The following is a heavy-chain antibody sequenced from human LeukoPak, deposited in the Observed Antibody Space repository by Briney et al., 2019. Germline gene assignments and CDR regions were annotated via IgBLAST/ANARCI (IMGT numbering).Heavy chain of an antibody. J-gene: IGHJ4*02. CDR3: ATRRDDYNSVDY. D-gene: IGHD5-24*01. V-gene: IGHV3-23*01. CDR1: GFTFSSYA. CDR2: ISGSGGST. Sequence: GGSLRLSCAASGFTFSSYAMSWVRQAPGKGLEWVSAISGSGGSTYYADSVKGRFTISRDNSKNTLYLQMNSLRAEDTAVYYCATRRDDYNSVDYWGQGTLVTVSS.